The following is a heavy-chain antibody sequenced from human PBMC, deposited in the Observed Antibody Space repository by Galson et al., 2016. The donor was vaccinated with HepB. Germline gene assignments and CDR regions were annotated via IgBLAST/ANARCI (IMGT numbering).Heavy chain of an antibody. CDR1: GFTFSSYW. CDR2: TNTDGSDT. D-gene: IGHD1-26*01. J-gene: IGHJ4*02. Sequence: SLRLSCAASGFTFSSYWMHWVRQVPGKGLVMVARTNTDGSDTGYADSVKGRFTISRDNAKSTLYLQMNTLRAEDPAVYYCARDYLTYTGSYLYSWGQGTLVTVSS. CDR3: ARDYLTYTGSYLYS. V-gene: IGHV3-74*01.